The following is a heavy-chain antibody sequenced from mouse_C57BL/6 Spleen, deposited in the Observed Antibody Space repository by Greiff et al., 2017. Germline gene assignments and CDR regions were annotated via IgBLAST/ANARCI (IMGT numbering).Heavy chain of an antibody. D-gene: IGHD1-1*01. CDR3: TRYYGSSYFDY. Sequence: QVRLQQSGAELVRPGASVTLSCKASGYTFTDCEMHWVKQTPVHGLEWIGAIDPETGGTAYNQKFKGKAILTADKSSSTAYMELRSLTSEDSAVYYCTRYYGSSYFDYWGQGTTLTVSS. J-gene: IGHJ2*01. V-gene: IGHV1-15*01. CDR1: GYTFTDCE. CDR2: IDPETGGT.